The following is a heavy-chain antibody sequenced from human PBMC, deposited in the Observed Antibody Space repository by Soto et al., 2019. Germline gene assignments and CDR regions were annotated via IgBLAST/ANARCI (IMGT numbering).Heavy chain of an antibody. D-gene: IGHD3-9*01. CDR1: GGPITSRW. CDR3: ARDNYDVLTGRKSSFDF. Sequence: SETLSLTCTVSGGPITSRWWSWIRQPPGKGLEWVGYIYSTGSTHYNPSLGSRVTISSDTSKNQFSLKLNSVTAADTAVYYCARDNYDVLTGRKSSFDFWGQGVLVTVSS. J-gene: IGHJ4*02. V-gene: IGHV4-59*06. CDR2: IYSTGST.